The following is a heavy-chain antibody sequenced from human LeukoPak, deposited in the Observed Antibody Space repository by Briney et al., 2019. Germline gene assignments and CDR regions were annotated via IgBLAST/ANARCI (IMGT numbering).Heavy chain of an antibody. CDR3: ARDHFWSGNFDY. Sequence: GGSLRLSCAASGFTFSSYSMNWVRQAPRKGLEWVSSIRSSSSYIYYADSVQGRFTISRDNAKNSLYLQMNSLRAEDTAVYYCARDHFWSGNFDYWGQGTLVTVSS. CDR2: IRSSSSYI. J-gene: IGHJ4*02. CDR1: GFTFSSYS. V-gene: IGHV3-21*01. D-gene: IGHD3-3*02.